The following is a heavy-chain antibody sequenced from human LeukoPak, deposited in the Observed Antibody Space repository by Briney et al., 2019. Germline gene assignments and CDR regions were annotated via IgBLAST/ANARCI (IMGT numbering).Heavy chain of an antibody. Sequence: GGSLRLSCAASGFTFSKNGMTWVRQAPGKGLEWVSFISGNAGTTYYADSVKGRFTISRDNSKNTLFLQTNSVRAEDTAVYYCGKVGLSWGFGDYWGQGTLVTVSS. J-gene: IGHJ4*02. D-gene: IGHD2-8*02. V-gene: IGHV3-23*01. CDR2: ISGNAGTT. CDR3: GKVGLSWGFGDY. CDR1: GFTFSKNG.